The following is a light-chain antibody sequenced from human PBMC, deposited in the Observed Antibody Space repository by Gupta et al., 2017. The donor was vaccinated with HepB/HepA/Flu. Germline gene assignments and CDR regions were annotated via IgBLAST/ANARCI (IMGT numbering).Light chain of an antibody. Sequence: QAVLTQPSSLSASPGASASLTCTLRSGINVGTYRIYWYQQKPGSPPQFLLRYKSDSDKQQGSGVPSRFSGSKDASANAGILLISGLQSEDEADYYCMIWNSSACVFGTGTKVTVL. V-gene: IGLV5-45*02. CDR3: MIWNSSACV. CDR1: SGINVGTYR. CDR2: YKSDSDK. J-gene: IGLJ1*01.